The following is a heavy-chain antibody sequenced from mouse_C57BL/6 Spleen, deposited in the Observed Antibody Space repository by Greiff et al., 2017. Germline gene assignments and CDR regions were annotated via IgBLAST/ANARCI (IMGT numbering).Heavy chain of an antibody. V-gene: IGHV1-22*01. CDR2: INPNNGGT. CDR3: ARTTVVDYYAMDY. CDR1: GYTFTDYN. J-gene: IGHJ4*01. Sequence: EVQLQQSGPELVKPGASVKMSCKASGYTFTDYNMHWVKQSHGKSLEWIGYINPNNGGTSYNQKFKGKATLTVNKSSSTAYMELRSLTSEDSAVYDGARTTVVDYYAMDYWGQGTSVTVAS. D-gene: IGHD1-1*01.